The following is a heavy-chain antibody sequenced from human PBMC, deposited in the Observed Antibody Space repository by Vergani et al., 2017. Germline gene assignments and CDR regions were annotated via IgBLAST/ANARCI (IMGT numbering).Heavy chain of an antibody. J-gene: IGHJ3*02. D-gene: IGHD2-15*01. CDR1: GYTFTGYY. CDR2: INPNSGGT. V-gene: IGHV1-2*02. CDR3: AREGDIVVVVAAFGAFDI. Sequence: QVQLVQSGAEVKKPGASVKVSCKASGYTFTGYYMHWVRQAPGQGLEWMGWINPNSGGTNYAQKFQGRVTITADKSTSTAYMELSSLRSEDTAVYYCAREGDIVVVVAAFGAFDIGGQGTMVTVSS.